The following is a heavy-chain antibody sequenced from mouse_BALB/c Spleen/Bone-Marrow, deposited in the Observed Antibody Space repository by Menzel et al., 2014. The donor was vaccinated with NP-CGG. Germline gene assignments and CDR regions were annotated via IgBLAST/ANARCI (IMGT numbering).Heavy chain of an antibody. D-gene: IGHD2-14*01. J-gene: IGHJ4*01. CDR2: INPDSSTI. Sequence: EVKLVESGGGLVQPGGSLKLSCAASGFDFSRYWMSWVRQAPGKGLEWIGEINPDSSTINYTPSLKDKFIISRDNAKNTLYLQMSKVRSEDTALYYCAHRYDVAMDYWGQGTPVTVSS. CDR1: GFDFSRYW. CDR3: AHRYDVAMDY. V-gene: IGHV4-1*02.